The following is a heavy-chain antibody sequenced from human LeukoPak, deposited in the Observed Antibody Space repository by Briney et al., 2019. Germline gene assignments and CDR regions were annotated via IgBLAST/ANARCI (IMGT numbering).Heavy chain of an antibody. Sequence: PGGSLRLSCAASGFTFSNAWMSWVRQAPGKGLEWVGRIRSKTDGGTTDYAAPVKGRFTISRDDSKNTLYLQMNSLKTEDTAVYYCTTEGGNWNDPFDYWGQGTLVTVSS. CDR1: GFTFSNAW. CDR3: TTEGGNWNDPFDY. J-gene: IGHJ4*02. V-gene: IGHV3-15*01. CDR2: IRSKTDGGTT. D-gene: IGHD1-20*01.